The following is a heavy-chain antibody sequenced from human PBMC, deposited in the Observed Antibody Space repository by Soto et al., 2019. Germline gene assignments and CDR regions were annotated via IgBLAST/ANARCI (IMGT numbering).Heavy chain of an antibody. Sequence: EVQLVQSGAEVKKPGESLRISCKGSGYSFTSYWISWVRQMPGKGLEWMGRIDPSDSYTNYSPSFQGHVTISADKSISTAYQQWSRLKASDTAMYYCARDIWYSSSWPKDFDYWGQGTLVTVSS. CDR2: IDPSDSYT. CDR1: GYSFTSYW. J-gene: IGHJ4*02. V-gene: IGHV5-10-1*03. D-gene: IGHD6-13*01. CDR3: ARDIWYSSSWPKDFDY.